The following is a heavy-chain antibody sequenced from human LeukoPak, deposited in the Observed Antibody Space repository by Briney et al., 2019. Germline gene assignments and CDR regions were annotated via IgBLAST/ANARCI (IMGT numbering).Heavy chain of an antibody. J-gene: IGHJ4*02. V-gene: IGHV3-48*03. CDR1: GFTFSNYA. CDR3: ARDLGGYDR. D-gene: IGHD5-12*01. Sequence: PGGSLRLSCAASGFTFSNYAMNWVRQAPGKGLEWVSYISSSGSTMYYADSVKGRFTISRDNAKNSLYLQMNSLRAEDTAVYYCARDLGGYDRWGQGTLVTVSS. CDR2: ISSSGSTM.